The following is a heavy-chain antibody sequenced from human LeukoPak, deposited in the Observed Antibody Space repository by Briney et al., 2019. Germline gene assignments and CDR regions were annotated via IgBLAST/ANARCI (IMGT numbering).Heavy chain of an antibody. Sequence: ASVKVSCKASGGTFSSYAISWVRQAPGQGLEWMGGIIPIFGTANYAQKLQGRVTMTTDTSTSTAYMELRSLRSDDTAVYYCATCSYGSGSYFNYYYMDVWGKGTTVTISS. V-gene: IGHV1-69*05. J-gene: IGHJ6*03. CDR1: GGTFSSYA. CDR3: ATCSYGSGSYFNYYYMDV. CDR2: IIPIFGTA. D-gene: IGHD3-10*01.